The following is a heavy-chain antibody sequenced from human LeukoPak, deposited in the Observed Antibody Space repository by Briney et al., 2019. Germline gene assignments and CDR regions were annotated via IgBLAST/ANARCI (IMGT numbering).Heavy chain of an antibody. Sequence: ASVKVSCKASGGTFSSYAISWVRQAPGQGLEWMGRIIPIFGTENYAQKFQGRVTITTDESTSTAYMELSSLRSEDTAVYYCARSSLFGVVTGYFDYWGQGTLVTVSS. D-gene: IGHD3-3*01. V-gene: IGHV1-69*05. CDR3: ARSSLFGVVTGYFDY. CDR1: GGTFSSYA. CDR2: IIPIFGTE. J-gene: IGHJ4*02.